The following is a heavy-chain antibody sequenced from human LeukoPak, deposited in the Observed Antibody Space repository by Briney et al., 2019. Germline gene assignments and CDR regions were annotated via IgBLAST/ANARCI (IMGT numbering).Heavy chain of an antibody. D-gene: IGHD5-12*01. J-gene: IGHJ4*02. CDR2: IIASSGSA. CDR1: GFSLSNYA. Sequence: GGSLRLSCAVSGFSLSNYAMSWVRQAPGKGLEWVSLIIASSGSAVYADSVKGRFTISRDNSKNTLYLQMNSLRAEDTAVYYCAKGAYDYVEIGYFDHWGQGTLVTVSS. V-gene: IGHV3-23*01. CDR3: AKGAYDYVEIGYFDH.